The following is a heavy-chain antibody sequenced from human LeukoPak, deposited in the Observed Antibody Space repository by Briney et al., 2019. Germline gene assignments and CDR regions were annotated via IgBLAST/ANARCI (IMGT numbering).Heavy chain of an antibody. V-gene: IGHV1-69*13. CDR2: IIPIFGTA. J-gene: IGHJ4*02. CDR1: GGSFSNYA. Sequence: ASVKVSCKASGGSFSNYAISWVRRAPGQGLEWMGGIIPIFGTANYAQKFQGRVTITADESTSTAYMELSSLKSEDTAVYYCARVRDCSGGSCYRYFDYWGQGTLVTVSS. CDR3: ARVRDCSGGSCYRYFDY. D-gene: IGHD2-15*01.